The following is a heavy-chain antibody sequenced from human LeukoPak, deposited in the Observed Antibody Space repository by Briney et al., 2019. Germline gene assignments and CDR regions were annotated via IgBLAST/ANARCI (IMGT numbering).Heavy chain of an antibody. CDR1: GFTFDDYG. CDR3: ARSRRWELLAGGDY. J-gene: IGHJ4*02. V-gene: IGHV3-20*04. CDR2: INWNGGST. D-gene: IGHD1-26*01. Sequence: GGSLRLSCAASGFTFDDYGMSWVRQAPGKGLEWVSGINWNGGSTGYADSVKGRFTISRDNAKNSLYLQMNSLRAEDTAVYYCARSRRWELLAGGDYWGQGTLVTVSS.